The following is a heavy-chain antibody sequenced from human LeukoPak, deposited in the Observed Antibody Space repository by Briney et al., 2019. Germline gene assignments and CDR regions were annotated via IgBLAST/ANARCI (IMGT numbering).Heavy chain of an antibody. V-gene: IGHV3-7*01. CDR1: GFTFTDYW. J-gene: IGHJ4*02. CDR3: ARDPPPLGSGWYEGGYFDY. D-gene: IGHD6-19*01. Sequence: GGSLRLSCVGSGFTFTDYWMTWVRQAPGKGLEWLATIKEDGSEQKYVDSVKGRFTLSRDNVKSSLYLQMHSLRAEDTAVYYCARDPPPLGSGWYEGGYFDYWGQGTLVTVSS. CDR2: IKEDGSEQ.